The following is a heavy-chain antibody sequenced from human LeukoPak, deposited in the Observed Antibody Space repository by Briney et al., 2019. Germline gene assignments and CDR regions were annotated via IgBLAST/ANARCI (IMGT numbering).Heavy chain of an antibody. D-gene: IGHD1-26*01. Sequence: PGGSLRLSCAASGFTFSSYGMHWVRQAPGKGLGWVAVIWYDGSNKYYADSVKGRFTISRDNSKNTLYLQMNSLRAEDTAVYYCARDRGMGATTPGYWGQGTLVTVSS. CDR1: GFTFSSYG. CDR3: ARDRGMGATTPGY. CDR2: IWYDGSNK. J-gene: IGHJ4*02. V-gene: IGHV3-33*01.